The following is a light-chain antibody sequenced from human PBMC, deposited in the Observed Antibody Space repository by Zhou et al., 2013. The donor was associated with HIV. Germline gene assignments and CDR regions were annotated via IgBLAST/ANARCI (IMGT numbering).Light chain of an antibody. V-gene: IGKV1-39*01. J-gene: IGKJ3*01. CDR1: QSISSY. CDR3: QQSYSLPRT. Sequence: DIQMTQSPSSLSASVGDRVTITCRASQSISSYLNWYQQKPGKAPKLLIYAASSLQSGVPSRFSGSGSGTQFILTISSVQPDDIATYYCQQSYSLPRTFGPGTKVEI. CDR2: AAS.